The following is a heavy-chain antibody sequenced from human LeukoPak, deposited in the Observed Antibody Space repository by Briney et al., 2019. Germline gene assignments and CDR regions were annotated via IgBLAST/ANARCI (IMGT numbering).Heavy chain of an antibody. CDR1: GGTFSSYA. J-gene: IGHJ4*02. D-gene: IGHD5-18*01. V-gene: IGHV1-69*13. CDR3: ARGYSYGYFAY. CDR2: IVPIFGTA. Sequence: ASVKVSCKASGGTFSSYAISWVRQAPGQGLEWMGGIVPIFGTANYAQKFQGRVTITADESTSTAYMELSSLRSEDTAVYYCARGYSYGYFAYWGQGTLVIVSS.